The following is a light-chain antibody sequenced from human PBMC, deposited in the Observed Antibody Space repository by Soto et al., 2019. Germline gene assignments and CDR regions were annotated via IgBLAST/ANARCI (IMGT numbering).Light chain of an antibody. CDR2: GAS. CDR1: QTVSSSY. Sequence: EIVLTQSPGTLPLSPGERATLSCRASQTVSSSYLAWYHQKPGQAPRLLIYGASTRATGIPDRFSGSGSGTDFTLTISTLEPEDFALYYCQQYGSAPYTFGQGTKVEIK. CDR3: QQYGSAPYT. V-gene: IGKV3-20*01. J-gene: IGKJ2*01.